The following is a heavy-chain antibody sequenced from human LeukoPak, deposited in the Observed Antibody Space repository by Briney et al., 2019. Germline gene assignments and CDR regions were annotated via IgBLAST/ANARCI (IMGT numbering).Heavy chain of an antibody. CDR2: ISGSGGRT. Sequence: GGSLRLSCAASEFTFSSYAMSWVRQAPGKGLEWVSAISGSGGRTYYADSVKGRFTISRDNSKNTLYLQMSSLRAEDTAVYYCARGVSYDILTGRGSYFDYWGQGTLVTVSS. J-gene: IGHJ4*02. CDR1: EFTFSSYA. V-gene: IGHV3-23*01. D-gene: IGHD3-9*01. CDR3: ARGVSYDILTGRGSYFDY.